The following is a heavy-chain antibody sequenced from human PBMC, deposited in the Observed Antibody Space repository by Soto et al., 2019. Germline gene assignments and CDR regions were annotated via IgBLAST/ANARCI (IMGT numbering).Heavy chain of an antibody. CDR1: GFTFSSYA. CDR3: AKDRGIVLMVYEPIDY. V-gene: IGHV3-23*01. D-gene: IGHD2-8*01. J-gene: IGHJ4*02. CDR2: ISGSGGST. Sequence: GGSLRLSCAASGFTFSSYAMSWVRQAPGKGLEWVSAISGSGGSTYYADSVKGRFTISRDNSKNTLYLQMNSLRAEDTAVYYCAKDRGIVLMVYEPIDYWGQGTLVTVSS.